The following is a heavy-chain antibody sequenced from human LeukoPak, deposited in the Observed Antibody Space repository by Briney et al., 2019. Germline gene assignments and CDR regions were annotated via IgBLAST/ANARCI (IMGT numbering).Heavy chain of an antibody. D-gene: IGHD6-13*01. Sequence: SETLSLTCAVYGGSFSGYYWSWIRQPPGKGLEWIGEINHSGSTNYNPSLKSRVTISVDTSKNQFSLKLSSVTAADTAVYYCARVAYRPRSWYSDYYFDYWGQGTLVTVSS. V-gene: IGHV4-34*01. CDR3: ARVAYRPRSWYSDYYFDY. J-gene: IGHJ4*02. CDR2: INHSGST. CDR1: GGSFSGYY.